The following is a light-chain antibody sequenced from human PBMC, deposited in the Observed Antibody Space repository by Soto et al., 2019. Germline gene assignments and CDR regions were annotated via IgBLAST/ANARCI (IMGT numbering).Light chain of an antibody. J-gene: IGKJ5*01. V-gene: IGKV3-20*01. Sequence: EFIWMQSPDTLSLSPGERATLSCRASQTVSSNYLACCQQRPGKAPRLLIYGASTRAAGIPDRFSGSGSGTDFTLNITRLEAEDSAVYFCKQYTGLPPTFGQGTRLEIK. CDR1: QTVSSNY. CDR3: KQYTGLPPT. CDR2: GAS.